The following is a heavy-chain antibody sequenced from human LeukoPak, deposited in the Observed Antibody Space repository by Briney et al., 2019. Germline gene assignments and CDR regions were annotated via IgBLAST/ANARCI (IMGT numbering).Heavy chain of an antibody. V-gene: IGHV3-7*01. CDR1: GFTFSSSW. CDR3: TRSRRDGNDY. J-gene: IGHJ4*02. Sequence: GGSLRLSCAASGFTFSSSWMSWVRQAPGKGLEWVANINEDGSAKYYVNSVKGRFTISRDNAKRSLDLQVNSLRAEDTAVYYCTRSRRDGNDYWGQGTLVTVSS. CDR2: INEDGSAK. D-gene: IGHD5-24*01.